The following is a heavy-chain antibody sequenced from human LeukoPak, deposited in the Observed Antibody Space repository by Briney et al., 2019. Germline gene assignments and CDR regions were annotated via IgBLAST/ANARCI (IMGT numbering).Heavy chain of an antibody. J-gene: IGHJ4*02. CDR3: AKDESGSYYSYFDY. CDR2: ISGSGGST. CDR1: GFTFSSYA. V-gene: IGHV3-23*01. Sequence: GGSLRLSCAASGFTFSSYAMSWVRQAPGRGLEWVSAISGSGGSTYYADSVKGRFTISRDNSKNTLYLQMNSLRAEDTAVYYCAKDESGSYYSYFDYWGQGTLVTVSS. D-gene: IGHD1-26*01.